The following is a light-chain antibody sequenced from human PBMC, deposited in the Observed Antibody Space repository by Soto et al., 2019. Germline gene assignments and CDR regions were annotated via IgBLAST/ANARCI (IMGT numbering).Light chain of an antibody. CDR2: LDS. CDR1: QSLLRSNGYNY. Sequence: VITQSPLSLPVTFGEPASISCRSTQSLLRSNGYNYLDWYLQKPGQSPQLLIYLDSNRPSGVPDRFSGSGSGTNFTLRIARVQAEDVGIYYCMQSLQTVFTFGPGTIVDVK. CDR3: MQSLQTVFT. V-gene: IGKV2-28*01. J-gene: IGKJ3*01.